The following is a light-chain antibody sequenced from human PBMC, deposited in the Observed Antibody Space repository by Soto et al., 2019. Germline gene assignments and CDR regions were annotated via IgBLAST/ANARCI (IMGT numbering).Light chain of an antibody. J-gene: IGKJ1*01. Sequence: EVVLTQSPGTLSLSPGERATLSCRASQSVSSSYLAWYQQKPGQAPRLLIYGTSSRATGIPDRFSGSGSGTDFTLTISRLEPEDFAVYYSQQYGSSSWTFGQGTKVDIK. CDR1: QSVSSSY. CDR3: QQYGSSSWT. CDR2: GTS. V-gene: IGKV3-20*01.